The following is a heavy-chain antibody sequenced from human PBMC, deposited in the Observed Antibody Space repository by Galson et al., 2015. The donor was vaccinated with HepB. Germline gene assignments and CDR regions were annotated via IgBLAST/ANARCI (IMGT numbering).Heavy chain of an antibody. V-gene: IGHV3-48*01. CDR3: ARVGSYYYYMDV. D-gene: IGHD2-15*01. J-gene: IGHJ6*03. Sequence: SLRLSCAASGFTFSRHSMNWVRQAPGKGLEWVSYISSSSTIYHADSVKDRFNNSRDNAKNSLYLQVNSLRTEETAVYYCARVGSYYYYMDVWGKGTTVTVSS. CDR2: ISSSSTI. CDR1: GFTFSRHS.